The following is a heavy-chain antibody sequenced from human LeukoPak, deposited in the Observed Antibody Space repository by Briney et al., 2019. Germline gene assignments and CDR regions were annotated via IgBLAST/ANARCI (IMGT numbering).Heavy chain of an antibody. D-gene: IGHD4-23*01. J-gene: IGHJ4*02. V-gene: IGHV1-69*13. CDR1: GYTFTSYD. CDR2: IIPIFGTA. CDR3: ARGRRSDYGGNYFDY. Sequence: SVKVSCEASGYTFTSYDINWVRQATGQGLEWMGGIIPIFGTANYAQKFQGRVTITADESTSTAYMELSSLRSEDTAVYYCARGRRSDYGGNYFDYWGQGTLVTVSS.